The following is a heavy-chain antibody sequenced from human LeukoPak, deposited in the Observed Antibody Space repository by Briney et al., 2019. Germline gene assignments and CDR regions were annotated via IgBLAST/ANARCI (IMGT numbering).Heavy chain of an antibody. V-gene: IGHV1-69*05. CDR2: IITIFGTA. J-gene: IGHJ3*02. CDR3: ARGGVVGATETDAFDI. CDR1: VGTFSSYA. Sequence: SVKVSCKASVGTFSSYAVSWVRQSPGQGLGWLGGIITIFGTANYAQKFQGRVTITTDESTSTAYMELSSLRSEDTAVYYCARGGVVGATETDAFDIWGQGTMVTVSS. D-gene: IGHD1-26*01.